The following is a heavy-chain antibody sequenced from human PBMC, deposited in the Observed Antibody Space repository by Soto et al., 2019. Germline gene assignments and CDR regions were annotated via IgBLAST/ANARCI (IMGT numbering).Heavy chain of an antibody. CDR3: ARGGTPVDY. CDR1: GYTFTNFG. D-gene: IGHD3-16*01. Sequence: QVQLVQSGAEVKKPGASVKVSCKASGYTFTNFGISWVRQAPGQGLEWMGWISANNGNTNYAQNFQGRGTMTTDTIASPAQREARRLRCHDPAVYYWARGGTPVDYWGQVTLVTFSS. CDR2: ISANNGNT. J-gene: IGHJ4*02. V-gene: IGHV1-18*01.